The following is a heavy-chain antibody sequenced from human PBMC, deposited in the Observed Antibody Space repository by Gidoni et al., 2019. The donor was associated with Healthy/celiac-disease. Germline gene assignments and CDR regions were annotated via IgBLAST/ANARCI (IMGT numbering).Heavy chain of an antibody. D-gene: IGHD2-2*01. CDR1: GGSISSGSYY. V-gene: IGHV4-61*02. J-gene: IGHJ2*01. CDR2: IYTSGST. Sequence: QVQLQESGPGLVKPSQTLSLTCTSAGGSISSGSYYWSWIRQPAGKGLEWIGRIYTSGSTNYNPSLKSRVTISVDTSKNQFSLKLSSVTAADTAVYYCARSEGGVPDLRDWYFDLWGRGTLVTVSS. CDR3: ARSEGGVPDLRDWYFDL.